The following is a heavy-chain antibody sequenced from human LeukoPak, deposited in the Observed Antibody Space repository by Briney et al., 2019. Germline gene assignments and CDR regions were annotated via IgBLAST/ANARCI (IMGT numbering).Heavy chain of an antibody. J-gene: IGHJ4*02. V-gene: IGHV4-59*01. CDR2: IYYSGST. CDR3: ARMYSSSWSVKFDY. CDR1: GGSISSYY. D-gene: IGHD6-13*01. Sequence: SETLSLSCTVSGGSISSYYWSWIRQPAGKGLEWIGYIYYSGSTNYNPSLKSRVTISVDTSKNQFSLKLSSVTAADTAVYYCARMYSSSWSVKFDYWGQGTLVTVSS.